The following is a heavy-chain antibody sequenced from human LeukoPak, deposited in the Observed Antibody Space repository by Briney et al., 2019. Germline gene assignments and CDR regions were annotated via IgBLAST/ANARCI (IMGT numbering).Heavy chain of an antibody. CDR1: GFNFNYYG. Sequence: GGSLRLSCAASGFNFNYYGMDWVRQAPGKGLEWVAGIRYDGSNKWYGDSMKGRFTISRDNAKNSLYLQMSSLRVEDTAVYYCARVGDYWSGYYDYWGQGTLVTVSS. V-gene: IGHV3-33*01. D-gene: IGHD3-3*01. J-gene: IGHJ4*02. CDR2: IRYDGSNK. CDR3: ARVGDYWSGYYDY.